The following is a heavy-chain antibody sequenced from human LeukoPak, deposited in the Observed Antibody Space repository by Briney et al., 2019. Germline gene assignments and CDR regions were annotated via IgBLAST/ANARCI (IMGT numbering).Heavy chain of an antibody. CDR3: ARTRLGEAFDI. Sequence: PSETLSLTCTVSGGSISSNSYYWGWIRQPPGKGLEWIGSIYYSRSTYYNRSLKSRVTISVDTSKNPFSLKLSSVTAADTAVYYCARTRLGEAFDIWGQGTMVTVSS. CDR2: IYYSRST. CDR1: GGSISSNSYY. J-gene: IGHJ3*02. D-gene: IGHD3-10*02. V-gene: IGHV4-39*01.